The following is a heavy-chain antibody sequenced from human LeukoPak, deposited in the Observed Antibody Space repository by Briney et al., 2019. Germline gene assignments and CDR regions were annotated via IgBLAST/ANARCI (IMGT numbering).Heavy chain of an antibody. CDR2: IKQDGSEK. CDR1: GFTFSIYW. CDR3: ARDSPYNWNYDASAFDI. J-gene: IGHJ3*02. D-gene: IGHD1-7*01. V-gene: IGHV3-7*01. Sequence: GGSLRLSCAASGFTFSIYWMSWVRQAPGKGLEWVANIKQDGSEKYYVDSVKGRFTISRDNAKSSLYLQMNSLRAEDTAVYYCARDSPYNWNYDASAFDIWGQGTMVTVSS.